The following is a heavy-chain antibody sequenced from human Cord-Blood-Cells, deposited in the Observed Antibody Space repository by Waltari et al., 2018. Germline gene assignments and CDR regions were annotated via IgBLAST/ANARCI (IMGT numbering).Heavy chain of an antibody. CDR2: ISAYNGNT. Sequence: QVQLVQSGAEVKKPGASVKVSCKASGYTFTSYGISWVRQAHGQGLEWMGWISAYNGNTNYARKLQGRGTMTTDTSTSTAYMELRSLRSDDTAVYYCARAPPYCTNGVCYDAFDIWGQGTMVTVSS. J-gene: IGHJ3*02. D-gene: IGHD2-8*01. CDR3: ARAPPYCTNGVCYDAFDI. CDR1: GYTFTSYG. V-gene: IGHV1-18*01.